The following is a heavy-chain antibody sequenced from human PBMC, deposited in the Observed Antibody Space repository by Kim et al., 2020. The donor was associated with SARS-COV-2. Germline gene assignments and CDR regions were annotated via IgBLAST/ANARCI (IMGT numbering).Heavy chain of an antibody. V-gene: IGHV3-30*04. Sequence: GGSLRLSCAASGFTFSSYAMNWVRQAPGKGLEWVAVISYDGSNKYYADSVKGRFTISRDNSKNTLYLQMNSLRAEDTAVYYCARDHPDYYYGMDVWGQGTTVTVSS. J-gene: IGHJ6*02. CDR2: ISYDGSNK. CDR3: ARDHPDYYYGMDV. CDR1: GFTFSSYA.